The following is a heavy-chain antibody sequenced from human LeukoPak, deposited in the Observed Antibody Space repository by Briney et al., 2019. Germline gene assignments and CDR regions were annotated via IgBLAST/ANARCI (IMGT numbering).Heavy chain of an antibody. CDR3: ASLDTAMGDYYYGIDV. CDR2: IIPILGIA. V-gene: IGHV1-69*04. Sequence: AAVKVSCKASGGTFSSYAISWVRQAPGEGGGWMGRIIPILGIANYAQKSQGGGTITADKSTSTAYMGLSSLRSEDTAVYYCASLDTAMGDYYYGIDVWGQGTTVTVSS. J-gene: IGHJ6*02. CDR1: GGTFSSYA. D-gene: IGHD5-18*01.